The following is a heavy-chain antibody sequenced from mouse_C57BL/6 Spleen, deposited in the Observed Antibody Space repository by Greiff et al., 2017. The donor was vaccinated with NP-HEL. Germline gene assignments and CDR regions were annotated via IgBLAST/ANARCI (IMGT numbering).Heavy chain of an antibody. V-gene: IGHV5-12*01. CDR3: ASLPTGTKYYAMDY. D-gene: IGHD4-1*02. CDR2: ISNGGGST. J-gene: IGHJ4*01. CDR1: GFTFSDYY. Sequence: EVQVVESGGGLVQPGGSLKLSCAASGFTFSDYYMYWVRQTPEKRLEWVAYISNGGGSTYYPDTVKGRFTISRDNAKNTLYLQMSRLKSEDTAMYYCASLPTGTKYYAMDYWGQGTSVTVSS.